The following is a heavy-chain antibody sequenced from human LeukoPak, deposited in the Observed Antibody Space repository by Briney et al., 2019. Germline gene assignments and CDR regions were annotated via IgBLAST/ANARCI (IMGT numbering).Heavy chain of an antibody. CDR1: GGSISTYH. J-gene: IGHJ4*02. D-gene: IGHD5-18*01. Sequence: SETLSLTCTVSGGSISTYHWNWIRKSPGKGLEWIGFMQDTGNNNYNPSLRSRVTMFTVTSKNQFSLELSSVTAADTAVYYCARDKEHSYGRYFDFWGQGISVTFSS. CDR3: ARDKEHSYGRYFDF. V-gene: IGHV4-59*01. CDR2: MQDTGNN.